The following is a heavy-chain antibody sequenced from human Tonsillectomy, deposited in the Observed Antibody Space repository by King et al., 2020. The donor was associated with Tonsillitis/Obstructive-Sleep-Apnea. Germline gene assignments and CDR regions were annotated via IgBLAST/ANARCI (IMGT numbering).Heavy chain of an antibody. J-gene: IGHJ6*03. CDR1: GFTFSDYY. Sequence: VQLVESGGGLVKPGGSLRLSCAASGFTFSDYYMSWIRQAPGKGLEWVSYISSSSSYTNYAESVKGRFTISRDNAKNSLYLQMNSLRPEDTAVYYCARVGLTGYYSPTYYYYMDVWGKGTTVTVSS. D-gene: IGHD3-9*01. CDR3: ARVGLTGYYSPTYYYYMDV. CDR2: ISSSSSYT. V-gene: IGHV3-11*05.